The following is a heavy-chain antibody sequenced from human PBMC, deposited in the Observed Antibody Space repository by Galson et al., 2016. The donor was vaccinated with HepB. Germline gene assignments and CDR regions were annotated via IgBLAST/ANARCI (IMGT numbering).Heavy chain of an antibody. CDR1: GYTFPNYA. V-gene: IGHV1-3*04. Sequence: SVKVSCKASGYTFPNYAMHWVRQAPGQRLEWMGWINTGNGNTKYSQKFQDRVTITRDTSASTAYMELSNLRSEDTAVYYCARERGNYHYFDYWGQGTLVTVSS. CDR2: INTGNGNT. J-gene: IGHJ4*02. D-gene: IGHD1-7*01. CDR3: ARERGNYHYFDY.